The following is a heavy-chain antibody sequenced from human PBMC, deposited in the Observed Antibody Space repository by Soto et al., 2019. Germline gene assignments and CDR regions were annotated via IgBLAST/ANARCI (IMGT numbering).Heavy chain of an antibody. CDR1: GYTFTSYY. Sequence: QVQLVQSGAEVKKPGASVKVSCKASGYTFTSYYMHWVRQAPGQGLEWMGGIIPIFGTANHAQKFQGRVTIIADESTSTVYMELSSLRSEDTAIYYCARGWGYDSTDYYYAYWGQGTLVIVSS. CDR3: ARGWGYDSTDYYYAY. D-gene: IGHD3-22*01. CDR2: IIPIFGTA. V-gene: IGHV1-69*01. J-gene: IGHJ4*02.